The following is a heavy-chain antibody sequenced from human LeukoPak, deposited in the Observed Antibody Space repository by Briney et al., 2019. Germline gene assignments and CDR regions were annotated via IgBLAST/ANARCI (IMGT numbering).Heavy chain of an antibody. J-gene: IGHJ4*02. Sequence: SVKVSCKASGGTFSNYAISWVRQAPGQGLEWMGRIIPILGIANYAQKLQGRVTITADKSTSTAYMELSSLRSEDTAVYYCARGNYYDSSGYDYWGQGTLVTVSS. CDR1: GGTFSNYA. CDR2: IIPILGIA. D-gene: IGHD3-22*01. V-gene: IGHV1-69*04. CDR3: ARGNYYDSSGYDY.